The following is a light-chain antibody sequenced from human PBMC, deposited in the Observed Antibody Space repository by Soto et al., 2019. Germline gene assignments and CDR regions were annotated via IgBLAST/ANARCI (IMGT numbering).Light chain of an antibody. V-gene: IGLV4-69*01. CDR3: QTWGTGTWV. CDR1: SWHSSYA. J-gene: IGLJ3*02. Sequence: VVTQSPSASASLGASVKLTCTLSSWHSSYAIAWHQQQPEKGPRYLMKVDSDGSHVKGDGIPDRFSGSSSGAERYLTISSLQSEDEADYYCQTWGTGTWVFGGGTKLTVL. CDR2: VDSDGSH.